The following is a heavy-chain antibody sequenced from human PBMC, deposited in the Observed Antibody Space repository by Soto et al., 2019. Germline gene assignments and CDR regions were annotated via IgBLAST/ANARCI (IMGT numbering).Heavy chain of an antibody. CDR2: IYYSGST. Sequence: QVQLQESGPGLVKPSQTLSLTCTVSGGSISTGGYYWSWIRQHPGKGLEWIGYIYYSGSTYYNPSLQSRVTISVDTSKNQFALKLSSVTAADTAVYYCARGGKGDYVDYWGQGTLVTVSS. CDR3: ARGGKGDYVDY. J-gene: IGHJ4*02. V-gene: IGHV4-31*03. D-gene: IGHD3-16*01. CDR1: GGSISTGGYY.